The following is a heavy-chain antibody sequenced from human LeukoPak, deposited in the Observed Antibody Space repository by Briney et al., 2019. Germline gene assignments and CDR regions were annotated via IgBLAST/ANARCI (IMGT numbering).Heavy chain of an antibody. CDR1: GFSFSEYY. V-gene: IGHV3-11*03. Sequence: GGSLRLSCAASGFSFSEYYMTWIRQAPGKGLEWVSNLSSSGRYTNYADSVRGRFTISRDNAKKSLYLQMNSLRAEDTAVYYCARHSEGPVNDAFDIWGQGTKVTVSS. J-gene: IGHJ3*02. CDR2: LSSSGRYT. D-gene: IGHD2-2*01. CDR3: ARHSEGPVNDAFDI.